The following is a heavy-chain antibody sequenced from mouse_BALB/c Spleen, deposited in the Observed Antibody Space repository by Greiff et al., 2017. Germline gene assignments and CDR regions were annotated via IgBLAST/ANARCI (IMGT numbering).Heavy chain of an antibody. J-gene: IGHJ4*01. D-gene: IGHD2-3*01. CDR2: IYPSDSYT. CDR1: GYTFTSYW. CDR3: TRDGSYAMDD. V-gene: IGHV1-69*02. Sequence: QVQLQQPGAELVRPGASVKLSCKASGYTFTSYWIHWVKQRPGQGLEWIGNIYPSDSYTNYNQKFKDKATLTVDKSSSTAYMQLSSPTSEDSAVYYCTRDGSYAMDDWGQGTAGTVSS.